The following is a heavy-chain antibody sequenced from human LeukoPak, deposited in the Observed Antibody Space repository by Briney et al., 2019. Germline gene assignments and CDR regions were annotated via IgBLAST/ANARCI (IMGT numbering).Heavy chain of an antibody. CDR3: ASLPDSSGYYC. D-gene: IGHD3-22*01. CDR2: INPNSGGT. V-gene: IGHV1-2*02. J-gene: IGHJ4*02. CDR1: GYTFTGYY. Sequence: ASVKVSCKASGYTFTGYYMHWVRQAPGQGLEWMGWINPNSGGTNYAQMFQGRVTMTRDTSISTAYMELSRLRSDDTAVYYCASLPDSSGYYCWGQGTLVTVSS.